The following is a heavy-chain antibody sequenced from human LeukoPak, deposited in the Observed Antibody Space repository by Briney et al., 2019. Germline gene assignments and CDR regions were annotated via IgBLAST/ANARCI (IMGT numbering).Heavy chain of an antibody. V-gene: IGHV3-74*01. J-gene: IGHJ4*02. Sequence: HPGGSLRLSCAASGFTFSSYWMHWVRQAPGKGLVWVSRIKSGGSSTSYADSVKGRFTISRDNAKNTLYLQMNSLRAEDTAVYYCARDQLYCTGGTCYFDYWGQGTLVTVSS. CDR3: ARDQLYCTGGTCYFDY. CDR1: GFTFSSYW. CDR2: IKSGGSST. D-gene: IGHD2-8*02.